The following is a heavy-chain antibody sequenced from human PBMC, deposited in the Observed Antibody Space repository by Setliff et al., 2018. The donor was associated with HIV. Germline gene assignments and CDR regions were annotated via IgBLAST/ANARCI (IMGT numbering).Heavy chain of an antibody. CDR3: ARHSITLVVGVPERDDAFDI. CDR1: GGPITTSTFY. Sequence: PSETLSLTCTVSGGPITTSTFYWGWIRQPPGKGLEWIGSIYYSGSTYYNPSLKSRLTITQHTSKNHFSLRLSSVTAADTAVYYCARHSITLVVGVPERDDAFDIWGQGTMVTVSS. V-gene: IGHV4-39*01. CDR2: IYYSGST. D-gene: IGHD3-22*01. J-gene: IGHJ3*02.